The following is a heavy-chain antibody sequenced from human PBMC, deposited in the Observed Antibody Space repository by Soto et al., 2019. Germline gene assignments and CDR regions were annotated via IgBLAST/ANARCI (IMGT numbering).Heavy chain of an antibody. CDR3: AREYSSSSSYYYGMDV. Sequence: SVKVSCKASGGTFSSYAISWVRQAPGQGLEWMGGIIPIFGTANYAQKFQGRVTITADESTSTAYMELSSLRSEDTAVYYCAREYSSSSSYYYGMDVWGQGTTVTVSS. CDR1: GGTFSSYA. J-gene: IGHJ6*02. D-gene: IGHD6-6*01. CDR2: IIPIFGTA. V-gene: IGHV1-69*13.